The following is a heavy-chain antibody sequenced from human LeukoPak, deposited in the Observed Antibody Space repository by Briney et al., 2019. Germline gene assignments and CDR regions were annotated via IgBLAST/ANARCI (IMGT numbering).Heavy chain of an antibody. CDR2: ISYDGSNK. Sequence: QSGGSLRLSCAASGFTFSSYAMHWVRQAPGKGLEWVAVISYDGSNKYYADSVKGRFTISRDNSKNTLYLQMNSLRAEDTAVYYCAKDPYYYDSSGYYYYWGQGTLVTVSS. D-gene: IGHD3-22*01. V-gene: IGHV3-30-3*01. J-gene: IGHJ4*02. CDR1: GFTFSSYA. CDR3: AKDPYYYDSSGYYYY.